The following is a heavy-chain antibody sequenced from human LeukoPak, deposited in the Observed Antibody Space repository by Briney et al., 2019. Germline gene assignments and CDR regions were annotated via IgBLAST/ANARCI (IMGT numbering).Heavy chain of an antibody. Sequence: SETLSLTCTVSGGSISRSGYYWGWIHQPPGKGLEWIGSIYYTGSTYYSPSLKSRVTISVDTSKNQFSLKLSSVTAADTAVYYCARESSGYYDSSGSGMDVWGKGTTVTVSS. CDR1: GGSISRSGYY. CDR3: ARESSGYYDSSGSGMDV. V-gene: IGHV4-39*07. J-gene: IGHJ6*04. D-gene: IGHD3-22*01. CDR2: IYYTGST.